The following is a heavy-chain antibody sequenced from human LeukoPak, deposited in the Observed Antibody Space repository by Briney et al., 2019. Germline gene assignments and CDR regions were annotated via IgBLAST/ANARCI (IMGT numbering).Heavy chain of an antibody. CDR1: GFTFSSYS. V-gene: IGHV3-21*01. CDR3: ARGDSNSPHEYFQH. Sequence: GGSLRLSCAASGFTFSSYSMNWVRQAPGKGLEWVSSISSSSSYIYYADSVKGRFTISRDNAKNSLYLQMNSLRAEDTAVYYCARGDSNSPHEYFQHWGQGTLVTVSS. J-gene: IGHJ1*01. CDR2: ISSSSSYI. D-gene: IGHD4-11*01.